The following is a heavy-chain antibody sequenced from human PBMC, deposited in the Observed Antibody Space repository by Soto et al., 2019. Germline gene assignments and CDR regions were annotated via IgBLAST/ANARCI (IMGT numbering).Heavy chain of an antibody. CDR2: INMDGSTI. CDR3: ARAGSYRFDY. D-gene: IGHD3-16*02. CDR1: GFVFSTDW. J-gene: IGHJ4*02. Sequence: GGSLRLSCAGSGFVFSTDWVHWVRQAPGKGLVWVSRINMDGSTINYADSVKGRFIISRDNAKNTLYLQMNSLRPEDTAVYYCARAGSYRFDYWGQGTLVTVSS. V-gene: IGHV3-74*01.